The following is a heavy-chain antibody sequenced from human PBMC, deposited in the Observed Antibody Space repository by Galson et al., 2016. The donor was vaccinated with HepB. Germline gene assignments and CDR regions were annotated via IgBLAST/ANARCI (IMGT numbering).Heavy chain of an antibody. D-gene: IGHD2-15*01. Sequence: SLRLSCAASGFTFSNYDMSWVRQAPGKGLEWVSVISGSGGSTYYADSVKGRFTISRDNSKNTLYLQMNSLRAEGTAVYYCAKDPGHYCSGGRCYNYGDYLDYWGQGTLVTVSS. V-gene: IGHV3-23*01. CDR2: ISGSGGST. CDR3: AKDPGHYCSGGRCYNYGDYLDY. CDR1: GFTFSNYD. J-gene: IGHJ4*02.